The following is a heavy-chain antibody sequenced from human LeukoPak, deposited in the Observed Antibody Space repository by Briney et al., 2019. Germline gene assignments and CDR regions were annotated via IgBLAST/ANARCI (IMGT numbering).Heavy chain of an antibody. V-gene: IGHV4-39*02. D-gene: IGHD3-22*01. CDR1: GGSISSSSYY. CDR3: ARDSSGSKALDY. Sequence: PSETLSLTCTVSGGSISSSSYYWGWIRQPPGKGLEWIGSIYYSGSTYYNPSLKSRVTISVDTSKNQFSLKLSSVTAADTAVYYCARDSSGSKALDYWGQGTLVTVSS. J-gene: IGHJ4*02. CDR2: IYYSGST.